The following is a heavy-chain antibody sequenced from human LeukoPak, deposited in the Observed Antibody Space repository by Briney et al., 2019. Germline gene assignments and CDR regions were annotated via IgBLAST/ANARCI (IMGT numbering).Heavy chain of an antibody. CDR2: IIPIFGTA. CDR3: AREDGDYAISPHFDY. D-gene: IGHD4-17*01. V-gene: IGHV1-69*06. CDR1: GGTFSSYA. J-gene: IGHJ4*02. Sequence: GASVKVSCKASGGTFSSYAISWVRQAPGQGLEWMGGIIPIFGTANYAQKFQGRVTITADKSTSTAYMELSSLRSEDTAVYYCAREDGDYAISPHFDYWGQGTLVTVSS.